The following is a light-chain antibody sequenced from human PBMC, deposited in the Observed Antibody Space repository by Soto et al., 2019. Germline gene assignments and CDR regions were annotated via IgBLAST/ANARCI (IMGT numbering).Light chain of an antibody. V-gene: IGKV3D-15*01. Sequence: EVVMTQSPATLSVSPGAGATLSCRASQGIGDTLAWYQHKPGQTPRLLIYDTSTRATGIPDRFSGSGSGTDLTLTISRLEPEDFAVYYCQQYRKFGQGTKVDIK. CDR2: DTS. CDR1: QGIGDT. CDR3: QQYRK. J-gene: IGKJ1*01.